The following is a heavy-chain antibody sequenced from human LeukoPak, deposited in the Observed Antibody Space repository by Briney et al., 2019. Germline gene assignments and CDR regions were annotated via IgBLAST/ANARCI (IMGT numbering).Heavy chain of an antibody. D-gene: IGHD2-8*02. V-gene: IGHV1-8*03. CDR3: GRGRWSATGSPQFDH. CDR2: MNPNSGNT. J-gene: IGHJ5*02. CDR1: GYTFTSYD. Sequence: ASVKVSCKASGYTFTSYDINWVRQATGQGLEWMGWMNPNSGNTGYAQKFQGRVTITRNTSVSTAYMELSSLRSEDTAVYYCGRGRWSATGSPQFDHWGQATLVTVSS.